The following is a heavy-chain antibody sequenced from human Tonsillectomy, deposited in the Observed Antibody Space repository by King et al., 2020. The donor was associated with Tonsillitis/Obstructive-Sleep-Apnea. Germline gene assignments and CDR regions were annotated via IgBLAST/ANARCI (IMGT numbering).Heavy chain of an antibody. CDR3: AREATIGWSDP. CDR1: GFTFSSYE. J-gene: IGHJ5*02. Sequence: VQLVESGGGLVQPGGSLRLSCVASGFTFSSYEMNWVRQAPGKGLEWVSYISSSGSTIYYADSVKGRFTISRDNAKNSLYLQMNSLRAEDTAVYYCAREATIGWSDPWGQGTLVTVSS. V-gene: IGHV3-48*03. CDR2: ISSSGSTI. D-gene: IGHD5-12*01.